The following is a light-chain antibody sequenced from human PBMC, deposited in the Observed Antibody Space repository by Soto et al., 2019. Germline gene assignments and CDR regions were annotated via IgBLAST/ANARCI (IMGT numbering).Light chain of an antibody. V-gene: IGKV1-39*01. CDR2: SAS. Sequence: IQMNQSPSALFASVGDRVTITCRASQTINNYLSWYQQKPGKPPKVLIYSASSLQSGVPSRFSGSGSGTDFTLTISSLQPEDFATYYCQQSYSSWTFGQGTKVDIK. CDR1: QTINNY. CDR3: QQSYSSWT. J-gene: IGKJ1*01.